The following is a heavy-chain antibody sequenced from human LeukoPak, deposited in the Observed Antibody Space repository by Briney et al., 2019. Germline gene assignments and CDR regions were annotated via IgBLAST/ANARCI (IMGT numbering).Heavy chain of an antibody. CDR3: AKDLGTYYYGSGFDY. V-gene: IGHV3-30*18. CDR1: GFTFSSYG. D-gene: IGHD3-10*01. J-gene: IGHJ4*02. Sequence: GGSLRLSCAASGFTFSSYGMHWVRQAPGKGLEWAAVISYDGSNKYYADSVKGRFTISRDNSKNTLYLQMNSLRAEDTAVYYCAKDLGTYYYGSGFDYWGQGTLVTVSS. CDR2: ISYDGSNK.